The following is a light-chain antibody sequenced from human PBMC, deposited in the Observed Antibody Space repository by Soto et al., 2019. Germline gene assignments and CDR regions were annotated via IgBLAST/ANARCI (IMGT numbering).Light chain of an antibody. J-gene: IGKJ1*01. CDR2: AAS. CDR1: QTINTW. V-gene: IGKV1-5*01. Sequence: DIQMTQSPSTLSASVGDRATITCRASQTINTWLAWYQQKPGKAPKLLIYAASTLQSGVPSRFSGSGSGTDFTLTISSLQSEDFAVYYCQQYNNWPRTFGQGTKVDIK. CDR3: QQYNNWPRT.